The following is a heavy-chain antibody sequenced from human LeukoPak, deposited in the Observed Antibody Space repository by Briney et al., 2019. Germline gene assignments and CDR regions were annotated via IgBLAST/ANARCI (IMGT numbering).Heavy chain of an antibody. CDR1: GGSISSYY. J-gene: IGHJ5*02. V-gene: IGHV4-59*01. CDR3: ARERNYGSGSLVNWFDP. Sequence: SETLSLTCTVSGGSISSYYWRWIRQPPGKGLEWIGYIYYSGGTNYNPSLKRRVTISVDTSKNQFSLKLSSATAADTAVYYCARERNYGSGSLVNWFDPWGQGTLVTVSS. CDR2: IYYSGGT. D-gene: IGHD3-10*01.